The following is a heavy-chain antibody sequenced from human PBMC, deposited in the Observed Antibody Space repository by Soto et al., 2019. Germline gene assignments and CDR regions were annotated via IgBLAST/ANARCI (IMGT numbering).Heavy chain of an antibody. CDR2: IWNDGSNE. V-gene: IGHV3-33*08. CDR1: GFTFRDYG. Sequence: QVQLVESGGGVVQPGRSLRLSCGASGFTFRDYGMHWVRQAPGKGLEWVAVIWNDGSNEEYAESVKGRFTISRDNSKDTLYLQMNSLRSEDTGAYFCATPRNGDDYFGLDVRGQGPTVIVSS. J-gene: IGHJ6*02. D-gene: IGHD2-8*01. CDR3: ATPRNGDDYFGLDV.